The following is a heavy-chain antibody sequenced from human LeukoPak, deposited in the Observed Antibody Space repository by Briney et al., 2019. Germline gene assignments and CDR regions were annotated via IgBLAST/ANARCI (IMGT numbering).Heavy chain of an antibody. CDR1: GFSYA. J-gene: IGHJ6*03. CDR3: AKLGGQEVYNYYVGV. V-gene: IGHV3-23*01. D-gene: IGHD3-16*01. CDR2: IIDSGDIT. Sequence: GGSLRLSCEASGFSYAMSWVRQARGKGLEWVSGIIDSGDITYYANSVKGRFTISRDNSKNTLYLQMNSLRAEDTAVYYCAKLGGQEVYNYYVGVWGKGTTVAVSS.